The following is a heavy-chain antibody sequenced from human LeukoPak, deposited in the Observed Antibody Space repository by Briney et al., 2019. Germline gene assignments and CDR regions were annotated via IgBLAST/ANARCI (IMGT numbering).Heavy chain of an antibody. CDR3: AREDSSGWYDVDY. D-gene: IGHD6-19*01. CDR1: GYTFTSYA. J-gene: IGHJ4*02. V-gene: IGHV1-2*06. Sequence: ASVKVSCKASGYTFTSYAMNWVRQAPGQGLEWMGRINPNSGGTNYAQKFQGRVTMTRDTSISTAYMELSRLRSDDTAVYYCAREDSSGWYDVDYWGQGTLVTVSS. CDR2: INPNSGGT.